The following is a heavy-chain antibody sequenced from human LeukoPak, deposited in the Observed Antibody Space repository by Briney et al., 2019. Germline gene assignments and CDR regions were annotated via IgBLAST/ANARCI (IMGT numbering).Heavy chain of an antibody. CDR1: GGSISSSSYS. CDR3: ASGGGDHYYDSSGYLYYFDY. J-gene: IGHJ4*02. D-gene: IGHD3-22*01. Sequence: KPSETLSLTCTVSGGSISSSSYSWGWIRQPPGKGLEWIGSIYYSGSTYYNPSLKSRVTISVDASKNQFSLKLSSVTAADTAVYYCASGGGDHYYDSSGYLYYFDYWGQGTLVTVSS. V-gene: IGHV4-39*01. CDR2: IYYSGST.